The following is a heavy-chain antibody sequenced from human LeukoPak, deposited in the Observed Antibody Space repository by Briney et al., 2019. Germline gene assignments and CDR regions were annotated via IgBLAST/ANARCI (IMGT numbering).Heavy chain of an antibody. Sequence: PGGSLSLSGAAFGFTFSSYSMNWVRQAPGKGLEWVSYISSSSSTIYYADSVKGRFTISRDNAKNSLYLRMNSLRAEDTAVYYCARDTPRAYSSQPLDYWGQGTLVTVSS. J-gene: IGHJ4*02. CDR2: ISSSSSTI. CDR1: GFTFSSYS. D-gene: IGHD6-13*01. CDR3: ARDTPRAYSSQPLDY. V-gene: IGHV3-48*01.